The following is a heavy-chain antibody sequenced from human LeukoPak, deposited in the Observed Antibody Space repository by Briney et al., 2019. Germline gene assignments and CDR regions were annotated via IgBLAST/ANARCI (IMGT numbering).Heavy chain of an antibody. CDR1: GFTFSDYY. CDR2: ISSSGSTI. CDR3: ARLGGYYYGSGHPRNYYFDY. Sequence: GGSLRLSCAASGFTFSDYYMSWIRQAPGKGLEWVSYISSSGSTIYYADSVKGRFTISRDNAKNSLYLQMNSLRAEDTAVYYCARLGGYYYGSGHPRNYYFDYWGQGTLVTVSS. J-gene: IGHJ4*02. D-gene: IGHD3-10*01. V-gene: IGHV3-11*01.